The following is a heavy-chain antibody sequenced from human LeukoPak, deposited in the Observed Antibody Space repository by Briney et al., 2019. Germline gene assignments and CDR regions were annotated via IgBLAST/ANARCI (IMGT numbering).Heavy chain of an antibody. CDR3: ARGPLSSSWYDY. CDR2: IYYSGST. D-gene: IGHD6-13*01. J-gene: IGHJ4*02. CDR1: GGSISSYY. Sequence: SETLSLTCAVSGGSISSYYWSWIRQPPGKGLEWIGYIYYSGSTSYNPSLKSRVTISVDTSKNQFSLKLSSVTAADTAVYYCARGPLSSSWYDYWGQGTLVTVSS. V-gene: IGHV4-59*01.